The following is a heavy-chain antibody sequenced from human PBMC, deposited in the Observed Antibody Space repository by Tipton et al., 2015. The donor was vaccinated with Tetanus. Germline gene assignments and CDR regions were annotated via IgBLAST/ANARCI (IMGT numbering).Heavy chain of an antibody. V-gene: IGHV3-23*01. CDR1: GFTFSSYP. CDR3: AKAGPYDSSGYYHYFDY. CDR2: IGDTEFVT. J-gene: IGHJ4*02. Sequence: SLRLSCEASGFTFSSYPMHWVRQAPGKGLEWVSAIGDTEFVTYYADSLKGRFTISRDNSKNTLSLQMNSLRAEDTALYYCAKAGPYDSSGYYHYFDYWGQGTLVTVSS. D-gene: IGHD3-22*01.